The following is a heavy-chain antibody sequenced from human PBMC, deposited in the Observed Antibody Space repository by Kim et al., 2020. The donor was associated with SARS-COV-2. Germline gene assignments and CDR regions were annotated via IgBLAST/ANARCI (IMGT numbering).Heavy chain of an antibody. J-gene: IGHJ6*03. D-gene: IGHD6-13*01. Sequence: ASVKVSCKASGYTFTSYDINWVRQATGHGLEWMGWMNPNSGNTGYAQKFQGRVTMTRNTSISTAYMELSSLRSEDTAVYYCAGGFRAAAGPFYYYYYMDVWGKGTTVTVSS. CDR3: AGGFRAAAGPFYYYYYMDV. V-gene: IGHV1-8*01. CDR1: GYTFTSYD. CDR2: MNPNSGNT.